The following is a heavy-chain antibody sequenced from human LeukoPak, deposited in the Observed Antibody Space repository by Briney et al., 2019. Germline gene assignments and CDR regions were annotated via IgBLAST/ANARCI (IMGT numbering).Heavy chain of an antibody. CDR3: ASELLGRAVAGSPFDY. CDR1: GFTFSNYG. Sequence: GGSLRLSCAASGFTFSNYGMHWVRHAPDRGLEWVAVIWYDGSDKYYADSVKGRFTISRDNSKNTLYLQMNSLRAEDTAVYYCASELLGRAVAGSPFDYWGQGTLVTVSS. V-gene: IGHV3-33*01. J-gene: IGHJ4*02. CDR2: IWYDGSDK. D-gene: IGHD6-19*01.